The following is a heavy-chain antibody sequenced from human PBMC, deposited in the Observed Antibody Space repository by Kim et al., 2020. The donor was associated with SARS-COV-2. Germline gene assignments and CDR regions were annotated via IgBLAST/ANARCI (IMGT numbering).Heavy chain of an antibody. CDR2: ISYDGINK. D-gene: IGHD2-21*02. Sequence: GGSLRLSCAASGFTFRSYAMHWVRQAPGKGLEWVAVISYDGINKYYADSVKGRFTISRDNSKNTLYLQMNSLRAEDTAVYYCARGEGDCSGDCSFDYWGQGTLVTVSS. CDR1: GFTFRSYA. V-gene: IGHV3-30-3*01. CDR3: ARGEGDCSGDCSFDY. J-gene: IGHJ4*02.